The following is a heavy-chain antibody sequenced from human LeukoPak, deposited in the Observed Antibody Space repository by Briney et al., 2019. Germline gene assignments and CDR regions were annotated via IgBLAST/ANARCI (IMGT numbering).Heavy chain of an antibody. CDR1: GFTFSTYW. CDR3: ARAEWSNWYFDL. J-gene: IGHJ2*01. D-gene: IGHD3-3*01. V-gene: IGHV3-7*03. CDR2: IKQDGSEK. Sequence: GSLRLSCAASGFTFSTYWMNWVRQAPGKGVEGVANIKQDGSEKYYVDSVKGRFTLSRDSANNSLYLQMNSLRAEDTAVYYCARAEWSNWYFDLWGRGTLVTVSS.